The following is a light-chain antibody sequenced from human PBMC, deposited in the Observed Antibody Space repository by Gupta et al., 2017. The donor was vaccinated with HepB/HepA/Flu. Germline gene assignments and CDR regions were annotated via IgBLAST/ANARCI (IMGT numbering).Light chain of an antibody. J-gene: IGLJ2*01. CDR2: AVS. V-gene: IGLV2-14*03. Sequence: QSALTQPDSVSGSPGQSMPISCTGTSSDVGGYNYVSWYQQHPGKAPKLMIYAVSNRPSGVSNRFSGSKSGNTASLTISGLQAEDEADYYCSSYTSSSTLVVFGGGTKLTVL. CDR3: SSYTSSSTLVV. CDR1: SSDVGGYNY.